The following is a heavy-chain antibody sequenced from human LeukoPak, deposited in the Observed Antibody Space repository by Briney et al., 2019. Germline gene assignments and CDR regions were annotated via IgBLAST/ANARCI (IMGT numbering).Heavy chain of an antibody. CDR3: ARKDWADAFDI. CDR1: GGSISSGGYS. CDR2: IYHSGST. J-gene: IGHJ3*02. Sequence: SETPSLTCAVSGGSISSGGYSWSWIRQPPGKGLEWIGYIYHSGSTYYNPSLKSRVTISVDRSKNQFSLKLSSVTAADTAVYYCARKDWADAFDIWGQGTMVTVSS. V-gene: IGHV4-30-2*01. D-gene: IGHD2-21*01.